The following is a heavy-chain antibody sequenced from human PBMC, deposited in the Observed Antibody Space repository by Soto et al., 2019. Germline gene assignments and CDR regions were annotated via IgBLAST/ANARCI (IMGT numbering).Heavy chain of an antibody. J-gene: IGHJ4*02. CDR3: AKRTCRSSNCPPGSFDY. V-gene: IGHV3-23*01. Sequence: EVQLLESGGGLVQPGGSLRLSCAASGFTFNNYAMSWVRQAPGKGLEWVSAISGSSDIIIYADSVKGRFTISRDNSKNTLYLQMNSLRVEDTAVYHCAKRTCRSSNCPPGSFDYWGQGSLVTVSS. CDR1: GFTFNNYA. CDR2: ISGSSDII. D-gene: IGHD2-2*01.